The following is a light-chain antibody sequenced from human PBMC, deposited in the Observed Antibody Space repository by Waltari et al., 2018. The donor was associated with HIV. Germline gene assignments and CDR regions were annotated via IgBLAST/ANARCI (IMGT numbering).Light chain of an antibody. V-gene: IGLV3-19*01. J-gene: IGLJ2*01. CDR2: GRN. CDR1: SLRSYY. CDR3: HSRDSSGSHVV. Sequence: SSELTQDPSVSVALGQTVRITCQGDSLRSYYASWYKQKSGQAPVVVVFGRNYRPSGIPARFSGSSSGNTATWTITGAQADDEADYYCHSRDSSGSHVVFGGGTKVTVL.